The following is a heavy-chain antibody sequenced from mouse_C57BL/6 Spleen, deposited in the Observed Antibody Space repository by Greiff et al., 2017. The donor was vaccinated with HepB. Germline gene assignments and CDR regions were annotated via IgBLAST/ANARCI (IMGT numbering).Heavy chain of an antibody. Sequence: VQLQQSGAELVMPGASVKLSCKASGYTFTSYWMHWVKQRPGQGLEWIGEIDPSDSYTNYNQKFKGKSTLTLDKSSSTAYMQLSSLTSEDSAVYYCARRYYGNPWFAYWGQGTLVTVSA. CDR3: ARRYYGNPWFAY. CDR1: GYTFTSYW. D-gene: IGHD2-1*01. J-gene: IGHJ3*01. V-gene: IGHV1-69*01. CDR2: IDPSDSYT.